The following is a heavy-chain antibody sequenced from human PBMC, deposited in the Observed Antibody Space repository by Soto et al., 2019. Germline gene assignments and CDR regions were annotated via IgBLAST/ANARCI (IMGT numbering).Heavy chain of an antibody. CDR1: GGSVSSDY. CDR3: ARGEWFPRVYVMDV. Sequence: QVQLQESGPRLMKPSETLSLTCTVSGGSVSSDYWSWIRQPPGKRLEYIGFIYLGGSPNYTPSLESRVTISADTSKVQLSLSWTSVPAADTAVYYRARGEWFPRVYVMDVWGGGTTVTVSA. J-gene: IGHJ6*04. V-gene: IGHV4-59*02. CDR2: IYLGGSP. D-gene: IGHD3-3*01.